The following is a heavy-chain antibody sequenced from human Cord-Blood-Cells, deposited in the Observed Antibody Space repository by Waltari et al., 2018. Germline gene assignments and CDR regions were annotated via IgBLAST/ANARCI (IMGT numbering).Heavy chain of an antibody. V-gene: IGHV4-39*01. CDR2: IYYSGST. CDR1: GGSISSSSYY. Sequence: QLQLQESGPGLVKPSETLSLTCTVSGGSISSSSYYWGWIRQPPGKGLEWIGSIYYSGSTYYNPSLKSRVTISVDTSKNQFSLKLSSVTAADTAVYYCARREDGDYWFDPWGQGTLATVSS. CDR3: ARREDGDYWFDP. J-gene: IGHJ5*02. D-gene: IGHD4-17*01.